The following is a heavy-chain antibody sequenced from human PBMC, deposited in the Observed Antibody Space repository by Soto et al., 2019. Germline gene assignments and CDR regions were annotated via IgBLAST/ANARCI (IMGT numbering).Heavy chain of an antibody. CDR3: ARGVPGIAVAGTPNWYFDL. D-gene: IGHD6-19*01. J-gene: IGHJ2*01. Sequence: QVQMVQSGAEVKKPGASVKVSCKASGYTFTSYGISWVRQAPGQGLEWMGWISAYNGNTNYAQKLQGRVTMTTDTSTSAAYMELKRLRSDDTAVYYCARGVPGIAVAGTPNWYFDLWGRGTLVTLSS. CDR2: ISAYNGNT. CDR1: GYTFTSYG. V-gene: IGHV1-18*01.